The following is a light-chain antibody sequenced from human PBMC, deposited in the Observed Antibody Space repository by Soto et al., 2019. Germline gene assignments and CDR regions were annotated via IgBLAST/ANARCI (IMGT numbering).Light chain of an antibody. CDR1: SSNIGNNY. CDR2: ENN. CDR3: GTWDSSLSVV. Sequence: QSVLTQPPSVSAAPGQTVTISCSGSSSNIGNNYVSWYQQLPGTAPKLLIYENNKRPSWIPDRFSGSKSGTTATLGITGLQTGDEADYYCGTWDSSLSVVFGGGTKLTVL. J-gene: IGLJ2*01. V-gene: IGLV1-51*02.